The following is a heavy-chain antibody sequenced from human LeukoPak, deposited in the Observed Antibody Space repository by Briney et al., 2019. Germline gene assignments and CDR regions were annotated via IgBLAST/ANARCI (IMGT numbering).Heavy chain of an antibody. D-gene: IGHD6-13*01. Sequence: GASVKVSCKASGYTFTGYYMHWVRQAPGQGLEWMGWINPNGGGTNYAQKFQGRVTMTRDTSISTAYMELSRLRSDDTAVYYCARAGGIAAARNLKYYYYYYGMDVWGQGTTVTVSS. J-gene: IGHJ6*02. CDR2: INPNGGGT. CDR3: ARAGGIAAARNLKYYYYYYGMDV. V-gene: IGHV1-2*02. CDR1: GYTFTGYY.